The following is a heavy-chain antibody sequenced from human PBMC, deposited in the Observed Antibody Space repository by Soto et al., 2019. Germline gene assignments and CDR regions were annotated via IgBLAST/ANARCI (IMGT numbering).Heavy chain of an antibody. J-gene: IGHJ6*02. V-gene: IGHV3-7*03. CDR2: IKQDGSEK. CDR1: GFTFSSYW. CDR3: ARDPGWDYYGMDV. D-gene: IGHD6-19*01. Sequence: GGSLRLSCAASGFTFSSYWMSWVRQAPGKGLEWVANIKQDGSEKYYVDSVKGRFTISRDNAKNSLYLQMNSLRAEDTAVYYCARDPGWDYYGMDVWGQGTTVTVSS.